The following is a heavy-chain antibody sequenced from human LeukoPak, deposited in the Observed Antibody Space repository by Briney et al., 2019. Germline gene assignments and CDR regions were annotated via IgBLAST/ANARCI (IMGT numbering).Heavy chain of an antibody. CDR1: GYTFTGYT. Sequence: ASVKVSCKASGYTFTGYTMHWVRQAPGQGLEWMGWINPNSGGTNYAQKFQGRLTMTRVTSISTAYMELSRLTSDDTAVYYCARSGALDYWGQGTLVTVSS. CDR2: INPNSGGT. CDR3: ARSGALDY. D-gene: IGHD2-15*01. J-gene: IGHJ4*02. V-gene: IGHV1-2*02.